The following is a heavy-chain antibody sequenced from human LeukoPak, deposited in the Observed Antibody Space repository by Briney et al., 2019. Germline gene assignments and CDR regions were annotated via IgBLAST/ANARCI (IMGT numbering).Heavy chain of an antibody. CDR3: ARRSTIFGGYYYMDV. J-gene: IGHJ6*03. CDR2: ISSSSGTR. CDR1: GFTFSSFS. V-gene: IGHV3-48*01. Sequence: PGGSLRLSCAASGFTFSSFSMNWVRQAPGKGLHWVSYISSSSGTRYYADSVQGRFTISRDNAKLYLQMNSLRAEDTAVYYCARRSTIFGGYYYMDVWGKGTKVTVSS. D-gene: IGHD3-3*01.